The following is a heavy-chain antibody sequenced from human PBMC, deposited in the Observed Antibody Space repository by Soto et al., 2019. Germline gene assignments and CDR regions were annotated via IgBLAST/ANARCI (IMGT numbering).Heavy chain of an antibody. J-gene: IGHJ4*02. CDR1: GYTFISYG. CDR2: ISVDNGNT. Sequence: QVQLVQSGAEVKKPGASVKVSCKASGYTFISYGISWVRQAPGQGLKWMGWISVDNGNTNYAQKLKGRVTMTTDTSTSTAYMELRSLRSDDTAVYYCARDSGGWYFPDYWGQGTLVTVSS. CDR3: ARDSGGWYFPDY. V-gene: IGHV1-18*01. D-gene: IGHD6-19*01.